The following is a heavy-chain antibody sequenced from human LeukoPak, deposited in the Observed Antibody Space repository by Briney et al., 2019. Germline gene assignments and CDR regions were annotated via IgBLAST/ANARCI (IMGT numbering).Heavy chain of an antibody. V-gene: IGHV1-2*02. J-gene: IGHJ4*02. CDR2: INPNSGGT. CDR3: ARDPAVAGGFDY. CDR1: GYTFTGYY. Sequence: ASVKVSCMASGYTFTGYYMHWVRPAPGQGLEWMGWINPNSGGTNYAQKLQGRVTMTTDTSTSTAYMELRSLRSDDTAVYYCARDPAVAGGFDYWGQGTLVTVSS. D-gene: IGHD6-19*01.